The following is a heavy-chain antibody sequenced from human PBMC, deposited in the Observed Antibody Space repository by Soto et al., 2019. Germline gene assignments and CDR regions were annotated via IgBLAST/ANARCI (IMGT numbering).Heavy chain of an antibody. Sequence: QLQLQESGPGQVKPSETLSLTCSVSGGSISGSLFYWGWVRQPPGKGLEWIGNIFYRGNTYYSPSLKSRVPVSVDTSKNQFSLKLTSVTAADTAVYYCARRVMGSTWYFDFWGQGTLVTVSS. J-gene: IGHJ4*02. CDR1: GGSISGSLFY. D-gene: IGHD6-13*01. CDR2: IFYRGNT. V-gene: IGHV4-39*01. CDR3: ARRVMGSTWYFDF.